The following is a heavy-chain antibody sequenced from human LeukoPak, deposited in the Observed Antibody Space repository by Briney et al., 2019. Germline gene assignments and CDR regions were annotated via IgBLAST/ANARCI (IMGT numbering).Heavy chain of an antibody. CDR3: TTATYYDYVWGSWNYYFMDV. CDR1: GFTFSSYS. CDR2: IKSKPNGETT. J-gene: IGHJ6*03. D-gene: IGHD3-16*01. V-gene: IGHV3-15*01. Sequence: GGPLRLSCAASGFTFSSYSMTWVRQAPGKGLEWVARIKSKPNGETTAYGAPVKGRFTISRDDSKNTLYLQMNSLKTEDTAVYYCTTATYYDYVWGSWNYYFMDVWGKGTTVTVSS.